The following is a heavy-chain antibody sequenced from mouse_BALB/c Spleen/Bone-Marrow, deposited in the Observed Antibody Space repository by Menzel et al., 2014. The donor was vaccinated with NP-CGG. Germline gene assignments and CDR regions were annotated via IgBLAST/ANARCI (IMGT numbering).Heavy chain of an antibody. V-gene: IGHV1-4*01. CDR3: APYDGYYNWYFDV. D-gene: IGHD2-3*01. J-gene: IGHJ1*01. CDR1: GYTFTSYT. CDR2: IDPSSGYS. Sequence: VLLQQSGAELARPGASVKMSCKASGYTFTSYTMHWIKQRPGQGLEWIGYIDPSSGYSNYNQKFQDKATLTADISSSTAYMQLSSLTSEDSAVYYCAPYDGYYNWYFDVWGAGTTVTVSS.